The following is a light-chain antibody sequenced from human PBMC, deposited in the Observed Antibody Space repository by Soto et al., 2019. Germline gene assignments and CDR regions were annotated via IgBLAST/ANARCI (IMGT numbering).Light chain of an antibody. Sequence: DIQMTQSPSTLSASVGDRVTITCRASQTISSWLAWYQQKPGKAPELLIYDASTLESGVPSRFSGSGSGTEFSLTISSLQPDDFATFYCQNYNSAPLTFGGGTKVDIK. J-gene: IGKJ4*01. CDR1: QTISSW. CDR2: DAS. CDR3: QNYNSAPLT. V-gene: IGKV1-5*01.